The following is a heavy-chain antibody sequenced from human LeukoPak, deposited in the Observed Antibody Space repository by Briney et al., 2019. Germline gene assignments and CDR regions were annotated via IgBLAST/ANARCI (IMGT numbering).Heavy chain of an antibody. D-gene: IGHD5-24*01. J-gene: IGHJ6*02. CDR1: GFTFSSYA. V-gene: IGHV3-30-3*01. Sequence: PGGSLRLSCAASGFTFSSYAMHWVRQAPGKGLEWVAVISYDGSNKYYADSVKGRFTISRDNSKNTLYLQMNSLRAEDTAVYYCARDLGDGYKMILGMDVWGQGTTVTVSS. CDR3: ARDLGDGYKMILGMDV. CDR2: ISYDGSNK.